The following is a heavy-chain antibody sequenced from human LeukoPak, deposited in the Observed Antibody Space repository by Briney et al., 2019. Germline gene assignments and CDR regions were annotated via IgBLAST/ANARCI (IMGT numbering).Heavy chain of an antibody. Sequence: PSETLSLTCTVSGGSISSYYWSWIRQPAGKGLEWIGRIYTSGSTNYNPSLKSRVTISVDTSKNQFSLKLSSVTAADTAVYYCARGAYYDSSGYYPIKMLPFDYWGQGTLVTVSS. V-gene: IGHV4-4*07. CDR3: ARGAYYDSSGYYPIKMLPFDY. D-gene: IGHD3-22*01. CDR1: GGSISSYY. CDR2: IYTSGST. J-gene: IGHJ4*02.